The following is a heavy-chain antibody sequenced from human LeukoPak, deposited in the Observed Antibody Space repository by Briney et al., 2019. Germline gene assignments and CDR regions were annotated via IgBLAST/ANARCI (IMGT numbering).Heavy chain of an antibody. CDR1: GYTFSSYG. CDR3: ARDPPLLSFLDY. Sequence: ASVKVSCKASGYTFSSYGISWVRQAPGQGLEWMGWISEYNGNTHYAQKFQGRVTMTTDTSTSTAYMELRSLRSDDTAVYYCARDPPLLSFLDYWGQGTLVTVSS. CDR2: ISEYNGNT. D-gene: IGHD3-10*01. V-gene: IGHV1-18*01. J-gene: IGHJ4*02.